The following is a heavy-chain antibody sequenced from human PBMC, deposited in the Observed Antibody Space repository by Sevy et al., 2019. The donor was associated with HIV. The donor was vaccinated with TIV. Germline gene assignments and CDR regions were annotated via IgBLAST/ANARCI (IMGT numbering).Heavy chain of an antibody. V-gene: IGHV1-18*01. CDR2: ISAYNGNT. Sequence: ASVKVSCKASGYTFTSYGISWVRQAPGQWLEWMGWISAYNGNTNYAQKLQGRVTMTTDTSTSTAYMELRSLRSDDTAVYYCAREYSYGYYFDYWGQGTLVTVSS. J-gene: IGHJ4*02. D-gene: IGHD5-18*01. CDR1: GYTFTSYG. CDR3: AREYSYGYYFDY.